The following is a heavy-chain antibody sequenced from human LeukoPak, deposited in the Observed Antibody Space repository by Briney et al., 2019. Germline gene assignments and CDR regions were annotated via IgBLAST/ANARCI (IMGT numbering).Heavy chain of an antibody. V-gene: IGHV3-23*01. Sequence: GGSLRLSCAAPGFTFSSYAMSWARQAPGKGLEWVSAISGSGGSTYYADSVKGRFTVSRDNSKNTLYLQMNSLRAEDTAVYYCAKLGFFYLDYFDYWGQGTLVTVSS. CDR3: AKLGFFYLDYFDY. CDR2: ISGSGGST. D-gene: IGHD3-10*01. CDR1: GFTFSSYA. J-gene: IGHJ4*02.